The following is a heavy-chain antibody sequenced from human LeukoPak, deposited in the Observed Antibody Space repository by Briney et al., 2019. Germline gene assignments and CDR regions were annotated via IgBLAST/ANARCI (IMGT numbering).Heavy chain of an antibody. CDR1: GFTFSSYS. J-gene: IGHJ6*02. Sequence: GGSLRLSCAASGFTFSSYSVNWVRQAPGKGLEWVSSISSSSSYIYYADSVKGRFTISRDNAKNSLYLQMNGLRAEDTAVYYCARVKAAAYGMDVWGQGTTVTVSS. V-gene: IGHV3-21*01. CDR3: ARVKAAAYGMDV. D-gene: IGHD6-13*01. CDR2: ISSSSSYI.